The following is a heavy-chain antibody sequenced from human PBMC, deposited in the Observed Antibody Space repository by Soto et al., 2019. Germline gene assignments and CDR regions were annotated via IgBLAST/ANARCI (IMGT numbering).Heavy chain of an antibody. CDR1: GGSISSRSYY. D-gene: IGHD1-1*01. Sequence: SETLSLTCTVSGGSISSRSYYWGWIRQPPGKGLEWIGSIYYSGSTYYTPSLKSRVTISVDTSKNQFSLKVNSVSAADAAVYHCARHSRVERRLDWFGPWGQGTLVTVSS. J-gene: IGHJ5*02. CDR3: ARHSRVERRLDWFGP. CDR2: IYYSGST. V-gene: IGHV4-39*01.